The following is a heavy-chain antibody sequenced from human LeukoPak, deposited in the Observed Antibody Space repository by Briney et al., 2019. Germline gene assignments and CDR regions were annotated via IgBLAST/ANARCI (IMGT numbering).Heavy chain of an antibody. CDR2: ISWDGGST. D-gene: IGHD2-21*02. CDR1: GFTFDDYA. Sequence: PGGSLRLSCAASGFTFDDYAMHWVRQAPGKGLEWVSLISWDGGSTYCADSVKGRFTISRDNSKNSLYLQMNSLRAEDTALYYCAKALAYCGGDCYPDYWGQGTLVTVSS. J-gene: IGHJ4*02. V-gene: IGHV3-43D*03. CDR3: AKALAYCGGDCYPDY.